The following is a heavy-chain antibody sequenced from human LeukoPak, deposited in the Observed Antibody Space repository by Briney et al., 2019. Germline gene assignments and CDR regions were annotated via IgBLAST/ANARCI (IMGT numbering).Heavy chain of an antibody. J-gene: IGHJ4*02. CDR3: ARLFSLADFQSLFDF. CDR2: IYTRGSA. D-gene: IGHD3/OR15-3a*01. V-gene: IGHV4-4*09. CDR1: GGSISSYY. Sequence: PSETLSLTCTVSGGSISSYYWSWIRQSPGKGLEWIGYIYTRGSANYNPSLKSRVTLSTDTSKNQFSLMLNSVTAADTAVYFCARLFSLADFQSLFDFWGQGILVTVSS.